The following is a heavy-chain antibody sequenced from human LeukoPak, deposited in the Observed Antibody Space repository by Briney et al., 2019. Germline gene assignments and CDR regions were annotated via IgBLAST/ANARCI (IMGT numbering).Heavy chain of an antibody. CDR1: GGSISSYY. V-gene: IGHV4-4*09. Sequence: SETLSLTCTVSGGSISSYYWSWIRQPPGKGLEWIGYIYHSGSTYYNPSLKSRVTISLDASKNQFSLKLTSVTAADAAMYYCSRARIGSGLTADLRLDYFDYWGQGTLVTVSS. CDR2: IYHSGST. D-gene: IGHD6-13*01. CDR3: SRARIGSGLTADLRLDYFDY. J-gene: IGHJ4*02.